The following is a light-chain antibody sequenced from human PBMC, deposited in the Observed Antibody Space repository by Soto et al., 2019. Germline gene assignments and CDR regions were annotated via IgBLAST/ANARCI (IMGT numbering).Light chain of an antibody. CDR2: GNS. CDR1: SSNIGAGYD. Sequence: QSVLTQPPSLSGAPGQRVTISCTGSSSNIGAGYDVHWYQQLPGTAPKLLIYGNSNRPSGVPDRFSGSKSGTSASLAITGLQAEDEADYYCKSYDSSLSGSVVFGGGTKLTVL. V-gene: IGLV1-40*01. CDR3: KSYDSSLSGSVV. J-gene: IGLJ2*01.